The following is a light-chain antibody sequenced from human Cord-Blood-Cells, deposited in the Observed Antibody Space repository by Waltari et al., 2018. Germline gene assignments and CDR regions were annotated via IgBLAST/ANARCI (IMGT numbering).Light chain of an antibody. CDR3: QQRSNWLT. V-gene: IGKV3-11*01. J-gene: IGKJ4*01. CDR1: QSVSSY. Sequence: EIVLTQSPATLPLSPGERATLSCRASQSVSSYLAWYQHKPGQAPRPLIYDASNRAPGIPARFSGSGSGTDFTLTISSLEPEDFAVYYCQQRSNWLTFGGGTKVEIK. CDR2: DAS.